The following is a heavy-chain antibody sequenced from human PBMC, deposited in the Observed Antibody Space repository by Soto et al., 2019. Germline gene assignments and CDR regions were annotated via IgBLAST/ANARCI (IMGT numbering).Heavy chain of an antibody. CDR1: GDSVSSNSAA. CDR2: TYYRSKWYN. CDR3: ARDGLYCSSTSCYPSYWFDP. Sequence: SQTLSLTCAISGDSVSSNSAAWNWIRQSPSRGLEWLGRTYYRSKWYNDYAVSVKSRITINPDTSKNQFSLQLNSVTPEDTAVNYCARDGLYCSSTSCYPSYWFDPWGQGTLVTVSS. J-gene: IGHJ5*02. D-gene: IGHD2-2*01. V-gene: IGHV6-1*01.